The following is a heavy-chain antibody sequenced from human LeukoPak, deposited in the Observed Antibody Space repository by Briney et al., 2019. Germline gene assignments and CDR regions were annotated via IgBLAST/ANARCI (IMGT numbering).Heavy chain of an antibody. V-gene: IGHV3-20*04. D-gene: IGHD6-13*01. J-gene: IGHJ6*03. CDR3: ARSSWYEIYYYHYMDV. CDR1: GFTFDDYG. CDR2: INWNGGST. Sequence: AGSLRLSCAASGFTFDDYGMSWVRQAPGKGLEWVSGINWNGGSTGYADSVKCRFTISRDNAKNSLYLQMNSLRAEDTALYYCARSSWYEIYYYHYMDVWGKGTTVTVSS.